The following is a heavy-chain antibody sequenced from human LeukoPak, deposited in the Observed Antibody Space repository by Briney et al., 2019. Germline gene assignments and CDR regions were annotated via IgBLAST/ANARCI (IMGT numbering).Heavy chain of an antibody. CDR3: ARRSILRNFDY. V-gene: IGHV5-51*01. CDR2: IYPGDSDT. J-gene: IGHJ4*02. Sequence: GESLKTSCKGSGYSFTSYWIGWVRQMPGKGLQWMGIIYPGDSDTRYSPSFQGQVTISADKSISTAYLQWSSLKASDTATYYCARRSILRNFDYWGQGTLVTVSS. CDR1: GYSFTSYW.